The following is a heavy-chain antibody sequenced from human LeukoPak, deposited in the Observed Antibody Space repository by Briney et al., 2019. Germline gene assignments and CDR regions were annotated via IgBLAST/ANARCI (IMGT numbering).Heavy chain of an antibody. Sequence: SETLSLTCTVSGGSINNYYWSWIRQPPGKGLEWIGYILSSGSTNYNPSVKSRVTISVDTSKNQFSLKLSSVTAADTAVYYCARTNQISETAFDIWGQGTMVIVSS. J-gene: IGHJ3*02. CDR1: GGSINNYY. D-gene: IGHD1-14*01. CDR2: ILSSGST. CDR3: ARTNQISETAFDI. V-gene: IGHV4-59*01.